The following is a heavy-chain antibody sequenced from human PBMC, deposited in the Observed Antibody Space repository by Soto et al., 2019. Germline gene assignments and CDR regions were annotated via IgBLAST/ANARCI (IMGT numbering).Heavy chain of an antibody. CDR1: GFRFDDYG. V-gene: IGHV3-9*01. Sequence: GGSLRLSCEVSGFRFDDYGMHWVRQAPGKGLEWTAGISRDSRSISYGASMKGRFTISRDNAKNPLYLQLNSLRADDTAFYYCVKDALTTVAYYFDYWGQGALVTVSS. J-gene: IGHJ4*02. D-gene: IGHD4-17*01. CDR2: ISRDSRSI. CDR3: VKDALTTVAYYFDY.